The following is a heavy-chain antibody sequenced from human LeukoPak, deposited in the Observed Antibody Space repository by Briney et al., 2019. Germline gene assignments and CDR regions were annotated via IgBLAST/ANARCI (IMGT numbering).Heavy chain of an antibody. D-gene: IGHD5-24*01. CDR3: ARRDRWLHAWFDP. V-gene: IGHV1-69*06. CDR2: IIPIFGTA. Sequence: ASVKVSCKASGGTFSSYAISWVRQAPGQGLEWMGGIIPIFGTANYAQKFQGRVTITADKSTSTAYMELSSLRSEDTAVYYCARRDRWLHAWFDPWGQGTLVTVSS. J-gene: IGHJ5*02. CDR1: GGTFSSYA.